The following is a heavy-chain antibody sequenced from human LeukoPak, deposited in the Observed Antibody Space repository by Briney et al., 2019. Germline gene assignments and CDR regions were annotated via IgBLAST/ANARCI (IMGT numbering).Heavy chain of an antibody. CDR1: GFTFSRYY. CDR2: INSDGSST. D-gene: IGHD6-13*01. J-gene: IGHJ4*02. Sequence: PGGSLRLSCAASGFTFSRYYMHWVRQAPGKGLVLVSRINSDGSSTTYADSVKGRFTSSRDNAKNTLYLQMNSLKVEDTAVYYCTRVFVGDEYSSSGYWGPGTLVTVSS. CDR3: TRVFVGDEYSSSGY. V-gene: IGHV3-74*01.